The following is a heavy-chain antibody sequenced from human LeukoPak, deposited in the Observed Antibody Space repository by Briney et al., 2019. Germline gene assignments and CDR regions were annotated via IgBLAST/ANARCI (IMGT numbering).Heavy chain of an antibody. CDR3: AKAALYSSSDYYFDY. Sequence: PGGSLRLSCAASRFTFSSYGMHWVRQAPGKGLEWVSAISGSGGSTYYADSVKGRFTISRDNSKNTLYLQMNSLRAEDTAVYYCAKAALYSSSDYYFDYWGQGTLVTVSS. CDR2: ISGSGGST. J-gene: IGHJ4*02. V-gene: IGHV3-23*01. CDR1: RFTFSSYG. D-gene: IGHD6-6*01.